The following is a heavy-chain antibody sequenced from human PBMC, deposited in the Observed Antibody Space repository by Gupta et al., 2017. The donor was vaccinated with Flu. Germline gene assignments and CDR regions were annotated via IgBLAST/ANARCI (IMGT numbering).Heavy chain of an antibody. V-gene: IGHV3-72*01. D-gene: IGHD1-1*01. CDR2: TRNKANSYTT. Sequence: EVQLVESGGGLVQPGGSLRLSCAASGFTFSDHYMDWVRQAPGKGLEWVGRTRNKANSYTTEYAASVKGRFTISRDDSKNSLYLQMNSLKTEDTAVYYCASSGSYYYGMDVWGQGTTVTVSS. J-gene: IGHJ6*02. CDR3: ASSGSYYYGMDV. CDR1: GFTFSDHY.